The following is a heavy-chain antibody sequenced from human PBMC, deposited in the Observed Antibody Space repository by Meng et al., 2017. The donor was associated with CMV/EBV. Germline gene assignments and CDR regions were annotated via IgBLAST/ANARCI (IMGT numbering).Heavy chain of an antibody. V-gene: IGHV4-34*01. Sequence: SETLSLTCAVYGGSFSGYYWSWIRQPPGKGLEWIGEINHSGSTNYNPSLKSRVTISVDTSKNQFSLKLSSVTAADTAVYYCARKLRRAAAGTLGWYFDYWGQGTLVTVSS. D-gene: IGHD6-13*01. CDR1: GGSFSGYY. CDR3: ARKLRRAAAGTLGWYFDY. CDR2: INHSGST. J-gene: IGHJ4*02.